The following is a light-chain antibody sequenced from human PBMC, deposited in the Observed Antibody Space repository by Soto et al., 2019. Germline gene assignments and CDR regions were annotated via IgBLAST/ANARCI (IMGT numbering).Light chain of an antibody. J-gene: IGLJ2*01. CDR2: YDS. Sequence: SYELTQPPSVSVATGKTARITCGGNNIGSKSVHWYQQKPGQAPVLVIYYDSDRPSGIPERFSGSNSGNTATLTISRVEAGDEADYYCQVWDSKGVVFGGGTKLTVL. CDR3: QVWDSKGVV. V-gene: IGLV3-21*04. CDR1: NIGSKS.